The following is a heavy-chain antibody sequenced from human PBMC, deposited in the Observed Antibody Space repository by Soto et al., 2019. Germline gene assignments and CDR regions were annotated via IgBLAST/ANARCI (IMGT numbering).Heavy chain of an antibody. Sequence: SVKVSCKASGGTFSSYAISWVRQAPGQGLEWMGGIIPIFGTANYAQKFQGRVTITADESTSTAYMELSSLRSEDTAVYYCARDERYSSSWVDWFDPWGQGTLVTVSS. V-gene: IGHV1-69*13. CDR1: GGTFSSYA. D-gene: IGHD6-13*01. CDR3: ARDERYSSSWVDWFDP. CDR2: IIPIFGTA. J-gene: IGHJ5*02.